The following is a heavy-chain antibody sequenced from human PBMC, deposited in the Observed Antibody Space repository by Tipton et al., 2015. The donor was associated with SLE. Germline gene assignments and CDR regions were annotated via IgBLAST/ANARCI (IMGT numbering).Heavy chain of an antibody. D-gene: IGHD3-16*01. Sequence: TLSLTCTVSGGSINSYYWNWIRQSPGKGLEWIGYFHHSGSTNYNPSLQSRVTISRDPSKNQFSLNLSAATAADTAVYYGARDQVGVGDFDYWGQGALVTVSS. CDR1: GGSINSYY. J-gene: IGHJ4*02. CDR3: ARDQVGVGDFDY. CDR2: FHHSGST. V-gene: IGHV4-59*01.